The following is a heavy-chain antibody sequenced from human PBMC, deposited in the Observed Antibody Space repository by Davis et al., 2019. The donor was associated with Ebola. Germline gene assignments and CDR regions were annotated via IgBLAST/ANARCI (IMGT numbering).Heavy chain of an antibody. CDR3: ARGGSGSSWYWIY. CDR2: ISSSSSTI. CDR1: GFTFSSYS. D-gene: IGHD2-15*01. J-gene: IGHJ4*02. V-gene: IGHV3-48*02. Sequence: GESLKISCAASGFTFSSYSMNWVCQAPGKGLEWVSYISSSSSTIYYADSVKGRFTISRDNAKNSLYLQMNSLRDEDTAVYYCARGGSGSSWYWIYWGQGTRATVSS.